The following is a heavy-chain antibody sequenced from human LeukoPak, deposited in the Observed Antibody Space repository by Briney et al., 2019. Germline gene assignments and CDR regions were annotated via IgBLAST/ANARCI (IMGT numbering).Heavy chain of an antibody. D-gene: IGHD3-10*01. Sequence: GASVKVSCKASGYSFTGNYMAWGRHAPGQGLEWMGWINPNSGGTNYAQKFQGRVTMTRDTSISTAYMELSRLRSDDTAVYYGARDYSRRGSTNRLGGMDVWGQGTTVTVSS. CDR3: ARDYSRRGSTNRLGGMDV. V-gene: IGHV1-2*02. CDR2: INPNSGGT. J-gene: IGHJ6*02. CDR1: GYSFTGNY.